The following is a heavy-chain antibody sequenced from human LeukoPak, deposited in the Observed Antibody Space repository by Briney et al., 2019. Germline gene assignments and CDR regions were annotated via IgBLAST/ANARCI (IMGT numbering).Heavy chain of an antibody. J-gene: IGHJ4*02. CDR2: MNPKSGNT. Sequence: ASVKVSCKASGYTFTSYDINWVRQATGQGLEWMGWMNPKSGNTGYAQKFQGRVTMTRSASISTAYMELSSLRAEDTAVYYCAKVISSSSSPPNDYWGQGTLVTVSS. CDR1: GYTFTSYD. V-gene: IGHV1-8*01. D-gene: IGHD6-6*01. CDR3: AKVISSSSSPPNDY.